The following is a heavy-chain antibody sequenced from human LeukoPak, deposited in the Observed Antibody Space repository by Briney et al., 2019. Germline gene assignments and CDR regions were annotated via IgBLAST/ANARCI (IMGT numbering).Heavy chain of an antibody. Sequence: SETLSLTCTVSGGSISSGSYYWSWIRQPAGKGLEWIGRIYTSGSTNYNPSLKSRVTISVDTSKNQFSLKLSSVTAADAAVYYCARSAPWGIVVVPAALRWFDPWGQGTLVTVSS. D-gene: IGHD2-2*01. CDR1: GGSISSGSYY. CDR3: ARSAPWGIVVVPAALRWFDP. V-gene: IGHV4-61*02. J-gene: IGHJ5*02. CDR2: IYTSGST.